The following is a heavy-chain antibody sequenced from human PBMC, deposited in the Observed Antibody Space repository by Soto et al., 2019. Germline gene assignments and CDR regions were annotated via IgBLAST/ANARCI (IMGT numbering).Heavy chain of an antibody. CDR1: GDSVSSNSAA. J-gene: IGHJ6*02. CDR2: TYYRSKWYN. V-gene: IGHV6-1*01. Sequence: SQTLSLTCAISGDSVSSNSAAWNWIRQSPSRGLEWLGRTYYRSKWYNDYAVSVKSRITINPDTSKNQFSLQLNSVTPEDTAVYYCARKWVGSSGPGDYYYYGMDVWGQGTTVTVSS. CDR3: ARKWVGSSGPGDYYYYGMDV. D-gene: IGHD6-6*01.